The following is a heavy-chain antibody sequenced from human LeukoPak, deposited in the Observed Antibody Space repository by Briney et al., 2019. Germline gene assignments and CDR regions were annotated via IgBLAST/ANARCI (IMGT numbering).Heavy chain of an antibody. Sequence: SETLSLTCTVSGGSLSSYYWSWIRQPPGKGLEWIGYIYYSGSTNYNPSLKSRVTISVDTSKNQFSLRLSSVTAADTAVYYCARVVSLYCSSTSCYGLDPWGQGTLVTVSS. D-gene: IGHD2-2*01. CDR3: ARVVSLYCSSTSCYGLDP. CDR1: GGSLSSYY. CDR2: IYYSGST. V-gene: IGHV4-59*01. J-gene: IGHJ5*02.